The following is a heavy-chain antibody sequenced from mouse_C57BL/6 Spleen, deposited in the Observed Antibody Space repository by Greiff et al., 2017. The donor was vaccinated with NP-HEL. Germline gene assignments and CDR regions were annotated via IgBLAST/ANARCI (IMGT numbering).Heavy chain of an antibody. D-gene: IGHD2-1*01. CDR2: FYPGSGSI. CDR3: ARHESYGNYVYYALDY. J-gene: IGHJ4*01. CDR1: GYTFTEYT. Sequence: VQLQQSGAELVKPGASVKLSCKASGYTFTEYTIHWVKQRSGQGLEWIGWFYPGSGSIKYKEKFKDKATLTADKSSSTVYMELSRLTSEDAAVYCCARHESYGNYVYYALDYWGQGTSVTVSS. V-gene: IGHV1-62-2*01.